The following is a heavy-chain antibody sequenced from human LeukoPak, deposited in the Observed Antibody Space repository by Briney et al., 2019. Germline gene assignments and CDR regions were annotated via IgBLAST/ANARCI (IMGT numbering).Heavy chain of an antibody. Sequence: ASVKGSCKASGYTFAIYAINWVRQATGQGHEWMGWMNPNSGNTGYAQKFQGRVTMTRNTSISTAYMELSSLRSEDTAVYYCARVPSSIFGVVNPHPHWFDPWDQGTLVTVSS. J-gene: IGHJ5*02. V-gene: IGHV1-8*01. CDR3: ARVPSSIFGVVNPHPHWFDP. CDR1: GYTFAIYA. CDR2: MNPNSGNT. D-gene: IGHD3-3*01.